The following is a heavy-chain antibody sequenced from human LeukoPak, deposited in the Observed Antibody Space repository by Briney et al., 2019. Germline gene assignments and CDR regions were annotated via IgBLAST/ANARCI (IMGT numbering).Heavy chain of an antibody. CDR3: AKDPSGTMVRGVTSFDY. J-gene: IGHJ4*02. CDR1: GFTFSSYS. CDR2: ISGSGGST. D-gene: IGHD3-10*01. V-gene: IGHV3-23*01. Sequence: GGSLRLSCAASGFTFSSYSMNWVRQAPGKGLEWVSAISGSGGSTYYADSVKGRFTISRDNSKNTLYLQMNSLRAEDTAVYYCAKDPSGTMVRGVTSFDYWGQGTLVTVSS.